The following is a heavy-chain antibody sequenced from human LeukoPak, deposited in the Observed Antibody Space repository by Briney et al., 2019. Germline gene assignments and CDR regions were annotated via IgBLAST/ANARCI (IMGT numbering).Heavy chain of an antibody. CDR3: ARSLISAVIGMDV. V-gene: IGHV3-11*06. CDR1: GFTFKDYY. Sequence: GGSLRLSCAGSGFTFKDYYLNWIRQAPGKGLEWVSYISGGSTYTNYANSVKGRFTISRDNARNSLFLQMNSLTAEDTAIYYCARSLISAVIGMDVWGQGTAATVSS. D-gene: IGHD3-3*01. J-gene: IGHJ6*02. CDR2: ISGGSTYT.